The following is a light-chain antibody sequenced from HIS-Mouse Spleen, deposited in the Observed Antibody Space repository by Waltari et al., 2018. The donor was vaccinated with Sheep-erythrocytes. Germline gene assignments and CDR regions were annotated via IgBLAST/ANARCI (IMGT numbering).Light chain of an antibody. CDR3: SSYAGSNNWV. CDR2: EVS. J-gene: IGLJ3*02. V-gene: IGLV2-8*01. Sequence: QSALPQPPSASGSPGPSATIPCTGTSSDVGGYNYVSWYQQHPGKAPNLMIYEVSKRPSGVPDRFSGSKSGNTASLTVSGLQAEDEADYYCSSYAGSNNWVFGGGTKLTVL. CDR1: SSDVGGYNY.